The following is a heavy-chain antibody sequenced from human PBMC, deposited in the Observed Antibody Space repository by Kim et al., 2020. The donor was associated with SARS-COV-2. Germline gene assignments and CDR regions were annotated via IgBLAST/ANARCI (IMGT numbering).Heavy chain of an antibody. CDR1: GFTFSSYS. V-gene: IGHV3-21*01. J-gene: IGHJ5*02. CDR2: ISSSSNYI. CDR3: ARDEAAAGAGWFDP. D-gene: IGHD6-13*01. Sequence: GGSLRLSCAASGFTFSSYSMNWVHQAPGKGLEWVSSISSSSNYIYYADSVKGRFTISRDNAKNSLYLQMNSLRAEDTAVYYCARDEAAAGAGWFDPWGQGTLVTVSS.